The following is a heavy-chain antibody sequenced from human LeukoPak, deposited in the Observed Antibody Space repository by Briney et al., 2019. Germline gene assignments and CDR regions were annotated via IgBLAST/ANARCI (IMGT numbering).Heavy chain of an antibody. CDR2: ISAGGGSS. D-gene: IGHD6-19*01. Sequence: GGSLRLSCAASGFTFSSYAMSWVRQAPGKGLECVSGISAGGGSSYYADSVKGRLTVSRDNSKNTLYLQMNSLRADDTAIYYCAKDRGSGWSFDYWGQGTLVTVSS. CDR3: AKDRGSGWSFDY. J-gene: IGHJ4*02. CDR1: GFTFSSYA. V-gene: IGHV3-23*01.